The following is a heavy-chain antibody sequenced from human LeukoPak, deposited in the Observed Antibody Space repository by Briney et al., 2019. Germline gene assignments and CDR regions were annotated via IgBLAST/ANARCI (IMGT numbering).Heavy chain of an antibody. CDR1: GFTFSDYY. CDR2: IKQDGSEK. CDR3: ARGISPTYYYGSGSYYTLADYFDY. Sequence: GGSLRLSCAASGFTFSDYYMSWVRQAPGKGLEWVANIKQDGSEKYYVDSVKGRFTISRDNAKNSLYLQMNSLRAEDTAVYYCARGISPTYYYGSGSYYTLADYFDYWGQGTLVTVSS. V-gene: IGHV3-7*01. D-gene: IGHD3-10*01. J-gene: IGHJ4*02.